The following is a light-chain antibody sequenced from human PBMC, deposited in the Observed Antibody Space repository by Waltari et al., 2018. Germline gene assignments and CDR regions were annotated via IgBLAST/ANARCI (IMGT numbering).Light chain of an antibody. V-gene: IGLV2-14*03. CDR3: SSFTTGSTGL. J-gene: IGLJ2*01. Sequence: QSALAQPASVSGSPGQSITISCTGSSSDIGAFDLVSWYQQHPGRAPRLIIINVSERPSGVPHRFSGSKSGNTASLTISSLRSEDESLYFCSSFTTGSTGLFGGGTKLTVL. CDR2: NVS. CDR1: SSDIGAFDL.